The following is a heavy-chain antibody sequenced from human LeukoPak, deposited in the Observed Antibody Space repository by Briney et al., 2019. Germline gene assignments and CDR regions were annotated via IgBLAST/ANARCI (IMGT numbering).Heavy chain of an antibody. CDR3: ARSWDARLNFDY. CDR2: IYSDGST. V-gene: IGHV3-66*02. J-gene: IGHJ4*02. Sequence: GGSLRLSCAASGFIVNRNYMNWVRQVPGKGLEWVSVIYSDGSTHYADSVQGRFIISRDNSKNTVGLQMNDLRTEDTAVYYCARSWDARLNFDYWGQGTLVNVSS. D-gene: IGHD1-26*01. CDR1: GFIVNRNY.